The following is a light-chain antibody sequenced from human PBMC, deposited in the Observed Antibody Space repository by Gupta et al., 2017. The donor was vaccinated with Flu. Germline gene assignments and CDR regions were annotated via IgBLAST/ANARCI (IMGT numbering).Light chain of an antibody. Sequence: QSALPQPASVSGSPGQSITVSCTGSSSDVGGYNYVSYHQHTAAKANNLFIYDVTNRPSGLAGRFSGSKAGNTASMTISGHKVEDDADYYCSSDTTSNTLVFGGGTKVTVL. J-gene: IGLJ2*01. CDR2: DVT. CDR3: SSDTTSNTLV. V-gene: IGLV2-14*03. CDR1: SSDVGGYNY.